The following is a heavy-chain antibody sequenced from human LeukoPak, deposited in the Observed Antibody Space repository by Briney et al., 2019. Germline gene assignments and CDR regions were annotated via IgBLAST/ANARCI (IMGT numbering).Heavy chain of an antibody. J-gene: IGHJ4*02. CDR3: ARPDYFASHD. CDR2: IYPDDSRT. D-gene: IGHD2/OR15-2a*01. Sequence: GESPKISCKASGYNFPKSWIGWVRQMPGKGLEWMAIIYPDDSRTKYSPSFQGQVTISADRSINTAYLQWSSLRASDTAMYYCARPDYFASHDWGQGTLVTVSS. CDR1: GYNFPKSW. V-gene: IGHV5-51*01.